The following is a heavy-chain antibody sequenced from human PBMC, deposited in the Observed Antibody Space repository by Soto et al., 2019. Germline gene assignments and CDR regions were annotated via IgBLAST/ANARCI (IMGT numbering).Heavy chain of an antibody. CDR2: ISAYNGNT. Sequence: QVQLVQSGAEVKKPGASVKVSCKASGYTFNSYGINWVRQAPGQGLEWMGWISAYNGNTNYARKLQGRVTMTTDTTTSTAYIELRSRRSDDTAVYYCARSKGICSGGSCYSWFEPWGQGTLVTVSS. CDR1: GYTFNSYG. CDR3: ARSKGICSGGSCYSWFEP. J-gene: IGHJ5*02. V-gene: IGHV1-18*01. D-gene: IGHD2-15*01.